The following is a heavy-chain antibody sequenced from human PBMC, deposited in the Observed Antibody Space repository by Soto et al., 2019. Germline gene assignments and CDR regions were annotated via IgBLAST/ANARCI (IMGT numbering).Heavy chain of an antibody. Sequence: GESLKISCEGSGYTFTSYWITWVRQMPGKGLEWMGRIDPSNSYTIYSPSFQGHVTISTDMSISTAYMQWSGLKASDTAMYYCARHTGLEPIPFDYWGQGTLVTFSS. CDR2: IDPSNSYT. CDR3: ARHTGLEPIPFDY. V-gene: IGHV5-10-1*01. CDR1: GYTFTSYW. J-gene: IGHJ4*02. D-gene: IGHD4-17*01.